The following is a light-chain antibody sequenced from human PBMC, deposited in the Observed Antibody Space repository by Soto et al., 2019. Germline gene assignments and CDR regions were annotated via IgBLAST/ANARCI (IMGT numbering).Light chain of an antibody. Sequence: QAVVTQPPSVYGAPGQRVTIACTGNNSNIGTGFDVHWYRHFPGAAPKLLLSGTSHRPSGVPDRFSGSKSGTSASLAITGLQADDEADYYCQTSDSGLFGLIFGTGTKRTVL. V-gene: IGLV1-40*01. CDR2: GTS. CDR1: NSNIGTGFD. J-gene: IGLJ1*01. CDR3: QTSDSGLFGLI.